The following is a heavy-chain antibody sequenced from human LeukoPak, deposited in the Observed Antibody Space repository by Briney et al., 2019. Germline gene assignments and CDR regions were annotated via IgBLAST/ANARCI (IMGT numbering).Heavy chain of an antibody. Sequence: ASVKVSCKASGYTFTSYDINWVRQATGQGLERMGWMNPNSGSTGYAQKFQGRVTMTRNTSISTAYIELSSLRSEDTAVYYCARAGELLWFGELRGFFDYWGQGTLVTVSS. J-gene: IGHJ4*02. D-gene: IGHD3-10*01. CDR1: GYTFTSYD. CDR2: MNPNSGST. CDR3: ARAGELLWFGELRGFFDY. V-gene: IGHV1-8*01.